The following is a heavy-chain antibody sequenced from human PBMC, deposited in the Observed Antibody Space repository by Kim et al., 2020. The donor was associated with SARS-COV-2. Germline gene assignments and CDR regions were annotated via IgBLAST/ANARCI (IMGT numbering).Heavy chain of an antibody. CDR3: VKGGVNTSNDHDY. J-gene: IGHJ4*02. Sequence: GRSLRLSCAASGLIFRNYGMHWVRQAPGKGLEWVAFILYDGSNQYYADSVKGRFTISRDNSKNRLYLQMNSLRAEDTAVYYCVKGGVNTSNDHDYWGQGT. CDR1: GLIFRNYG. D-gene: IGHD1-1*01. V-gene: IGHV3-30*18. CDR2: ILYDGSNQ.